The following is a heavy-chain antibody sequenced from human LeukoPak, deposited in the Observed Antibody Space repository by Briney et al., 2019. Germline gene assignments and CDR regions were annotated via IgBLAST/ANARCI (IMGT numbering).Heavy chain of an antibody. D-gene: IGHD3-16*02. CDR1: GFTVDEYG. J-gene: IGHJ5*02. CDR2: LRNDGTNT. V-gene: IGHV3-30*02. Sequence: GGSLRLSCAASGFTVDEYGMHWVRQAPGKGLEWVAFLRNDGTNTYFLESVKGRFSISRDNSRNTLFLQMNGLTAEDTGVYYCAKDLFRDFLWGTYRASASWGQGTLVTVSS. CDR3: AKDLFRDFLWGTYRASAS.